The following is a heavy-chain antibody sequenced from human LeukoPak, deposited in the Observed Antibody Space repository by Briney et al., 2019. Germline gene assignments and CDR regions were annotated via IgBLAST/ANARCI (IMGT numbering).Heavy chain of an antibody. V-gene: IGHV3-30*03. Sequence: GTSLRLSCASSGFTFTNYGMHWVRQAPGKGLEWVALITYDGYYKYYSDSVKGRFTISSDTSKNTLYLQMNSLRAEDTAVYYCARDLSPVVRASPMGYWGQGTPVTVSS. D-gene: IGHD3-10*01. CDR2: ITYDGYYK. CDR3: ARDLSPVVRASPMGY. CDR1: GFTFTNYG. J-gene: IGHJ4*02.